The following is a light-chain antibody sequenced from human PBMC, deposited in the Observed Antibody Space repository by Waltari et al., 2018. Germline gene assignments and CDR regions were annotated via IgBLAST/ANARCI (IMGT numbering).Light chain of an antibody. Sequence: QLVLTQSPSASASLGASVKLTCTLSSGHSSYAIAWHQQQPEKGPRFLIKLNSDVNHSKRDWIPERFSGSSAGTEPDLTISSLQAEDEADYYCQTWDTDIRVFGGGTELTVL. J-gene: IGLJ3*02. CDR2: LNSDVNH. CDR1: SGHSSYA. V-gene: IGLV4-69*01. CDR3: QTWDTDIRV.